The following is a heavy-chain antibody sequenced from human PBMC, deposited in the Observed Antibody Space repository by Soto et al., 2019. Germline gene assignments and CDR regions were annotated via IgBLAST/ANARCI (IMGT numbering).Heavy chain of an antibody. CDR1: GASINPDY. CDR3: ARVKLVTTIIEVFDL. Sequence: QVQLQESGPGLVKSSETLSLTCTVSGASINPDYWSWIRQAPGKGLEWIGYIYYTGSTNYNRSLKSRVIISLDTAKNQVSLKLNSVTAADTAVYYCARVKLVTTIIEVFDLWGRGTLVTVSS. V-gene: IGHV4-59*01. J-gene: IGHJ2*01. CDR2: IYYTGST. D-gene: IGHD4-17*01.